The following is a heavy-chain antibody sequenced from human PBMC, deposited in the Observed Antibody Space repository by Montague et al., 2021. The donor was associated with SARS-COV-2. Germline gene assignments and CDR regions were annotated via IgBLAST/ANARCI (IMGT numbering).Heavy chain of an antibody. CDR1: GGSISSSSNY. Sequence: ETLSLACTVSGGSISSSSNYWGWIRQPPGKGLEWIGSIYYSGSTYYNSSLKSRVTISVDTSKNQFSLKLNSVTAADTAVYYCARLVWFGELSSENWFDPWGQGTLVTVSS. CDR3: ARLVWFGELSSENWFDP. V-gene: IGHV4-39*01. D-gene: IGHD3-10*01. J-gene: IGHJ5*02. CDR2: IYYSGST.